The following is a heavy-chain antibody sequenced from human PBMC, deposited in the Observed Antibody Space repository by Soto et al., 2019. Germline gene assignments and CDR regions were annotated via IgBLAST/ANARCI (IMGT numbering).Heavy chain of an antibody. D-gene: IGHD3-22*01. Sequence: WKTLSLTCTAPVASFGSYYGSWIRKPPGKGLEWIGYMYYSGSTNYNPSLKSRVTISVDTSKNQFSLKLSSVTAADTAVYYCGGKNYDSSGYFDYWGQGTLVTVSS. CDR2: MYYSGST. V-gene: IGHV4-59*01. CDR3: GGKNYDSSGYFDY. CDR1: VASFGSYY. J-gene: IGHJ4*02.